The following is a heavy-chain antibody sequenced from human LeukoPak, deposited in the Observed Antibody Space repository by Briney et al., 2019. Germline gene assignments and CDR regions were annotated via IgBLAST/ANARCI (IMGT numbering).Heavy chain of an antibody. D-gene: IGHD1-26*01. CDR2: ISGSGDNT. J-gene: IGHJ4*02. Sequence: GGSLRLSCAASGFTFSNYAMSWVRQAPGKGLEWVSAISGSGDNTYYADSVKGRFTVSRDNSKNTLYLQMNSLRAEDTAVYYCAKDRGGATDYWGQGTLVTVSS. CDR1: GFTFSNYA. V-gene: IGHV3-23*01. CDR3: AKDRGGATDY.